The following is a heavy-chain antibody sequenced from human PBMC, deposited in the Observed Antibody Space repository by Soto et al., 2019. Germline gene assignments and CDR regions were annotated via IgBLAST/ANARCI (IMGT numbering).Heavy chain of an antibody. J-gene: IGHJ4*02. CDR3: ARNYYDSSGATDY. D-gene: IGHD3-22*01. CDR2: ISGSGGST. CDR1: GFTFSSYA. Sequence: RLSCAASGFTFSSYAMSWVRQAPGKGLEWVSAISGSGGSTYYADSVKGRFTIPRDNSKNTLYLQMNSLRAEDTAVYYCARNYYDSSGATDYWGQGTLVTVSS. V-gene: IGHV3-23*01.